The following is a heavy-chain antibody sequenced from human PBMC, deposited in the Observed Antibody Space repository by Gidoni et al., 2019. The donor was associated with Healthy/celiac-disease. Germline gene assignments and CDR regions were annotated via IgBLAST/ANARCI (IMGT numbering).Heavy chain of an antibody. J-gene: IGHJ2*01. CDR2: IYYSGST. CDR1: GGSISSSSYY. Sequence: QLQLQESGPGLVKPSETLSLTCTVSGGSISSSSYYWGWIRQPPGKGLEWIGSIYYSGSTYYNPSLKSRVTISVDTSKNQFSLKLSSVTAADTAVYYCARDYGDAGGWYFDLWGRGTLVTVSS. V-gene: IGHV4-39*07. D-gene: IGHD4-17*01. CDR3: ARDYGDAGGWYFDL.